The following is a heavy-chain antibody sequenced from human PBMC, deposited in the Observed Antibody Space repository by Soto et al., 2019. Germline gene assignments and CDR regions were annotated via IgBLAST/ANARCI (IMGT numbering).Heavy chain of an antibody. D-gene: IGHD3-3*01. V-gene: IGHV5-10-1*04. CDR3: ATHDFWSGYYRTGDDAFDI. J-gene: IGHJ3*02. Sequence: GESLKISCKGSGYSFTSYWISWVRQMPGKGLEWMGRIDPSDSYTNYSPSFQGQVTISADKSISTAYLQWSSLKASDTAMYYCATHDFWSGYYRTGDDAFDIWGQGTMVTVSS. CDR2: IDPSDSYT. CDR1: GYSFTSYW.